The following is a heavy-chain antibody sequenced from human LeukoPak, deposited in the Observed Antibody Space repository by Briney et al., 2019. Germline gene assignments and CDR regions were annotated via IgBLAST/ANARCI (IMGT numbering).Heavy chain of an antibody. V-gene: IGHV3-48*01. Sequence: GGSLRLSCAASGFTFSSYNMNWVRQAPGKGLEWVSYISSSSSTIYYADSVKGRFTISRDNAKNSLYLQMNSLRAEDTAVYYCARGRGSNLVNCYYMDVWGKGTTVTVSS. CDR2: ISSSSSTI. CDR3: ARGRGSNLVNCYYMDV. D-gene: IGHD6-13*01. CDR1: GFTFSSYN. J-gene: IGHJ6*03.